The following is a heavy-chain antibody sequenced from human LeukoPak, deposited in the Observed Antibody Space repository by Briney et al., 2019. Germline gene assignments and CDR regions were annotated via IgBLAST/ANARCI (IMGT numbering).Heavy chain of an antibody. Sequence: SETLSLTCTVSGGSLTSSYWNWIRQPPGKGLEWIGYIYDSGSTNYNPPLKSRVTMSVDTSKNQFSLKVSSVTAADTAIYYCARARGYSYGPGTGYDYWGQGTLVTVSS. CDR1: GGSLTSSY. J-gene: IGHJ4*02. CDR2: IYDSGST. V-gene: IGHV4-59*01. D-gene: IGHD5-18*01. CDR3: ARARGYSYGPGTGYDY.